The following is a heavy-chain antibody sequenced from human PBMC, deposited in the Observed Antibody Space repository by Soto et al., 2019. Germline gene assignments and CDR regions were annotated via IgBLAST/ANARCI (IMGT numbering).Heavy chain of an antibody. CDR1: GFTFSSYA. V-gene: IGHV3-23*01. J-gene: IGHJ5*02. CDR3: AKGSQLLWFGELAFDP. Sequence: GGSLRLSCAASGFTFSSYAMSWVRQAPGKGLEWVSAISGSGGSTYYADSVKGRFTISRDNSKNTLYLQMNSLRAEDTAVYYCAKGSQLLWFGELAFDPWGQGTLVTVSS. CDR2: ISGSGGST. D-gene: IGHD3-10*01.